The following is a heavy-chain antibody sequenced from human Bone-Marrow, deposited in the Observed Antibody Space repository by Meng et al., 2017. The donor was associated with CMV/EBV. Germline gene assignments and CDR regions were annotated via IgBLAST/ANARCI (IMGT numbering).Heavy chain of an antibody. V-gene: IGHV3-30*04. D-gene: IGHD6-19*01. CDR3: ARCSGAYSSGWSGGY. CDR1: GFTFSSYA. J-gene: IGHJ4*02. CDR2: ISYDGSNK. Sequence: GGSLRLSCVASGFTFSSYAMHWVRQAPGKGLEWVAVISYDGSNKYYADSVKGRFTISRDNSKNTLYLQMNSLRAEDTAVYYCARCSGAYSSGWSGGYWGQGTLVTVSS.